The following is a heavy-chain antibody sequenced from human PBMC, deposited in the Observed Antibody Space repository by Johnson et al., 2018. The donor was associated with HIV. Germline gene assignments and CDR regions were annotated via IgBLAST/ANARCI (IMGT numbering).Heavy chain of an antibody. V-gene: IGHV3-NL1*01. Sequence: QVQLVESGGGVVQPGRSLRLSCAASGFTFSSYGMHWVRQAPGKGLEWVAVIYSGGSTYYADSVKGRFTISRDNSKNTLYFQMNSLRAEDTAVYYCARDVRMDKAFDIWGQGTMVTVSS. J-gene: IGHJ3*02. CDR2: IYSGGST. D-gene: IGHD2-15*01. CDR3: ARDVRMDKAFDI. CDR1: GFTFSSYG.